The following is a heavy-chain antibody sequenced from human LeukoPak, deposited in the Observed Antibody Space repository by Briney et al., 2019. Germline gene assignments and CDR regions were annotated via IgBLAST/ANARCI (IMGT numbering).Heavy chain of an antibody. CDR1: GFTLSSYS. J-gene: IGHJ4*02. D-gene: IGHD4-17*01. CDR2: ISSSSSTI. Sequence: PGGSLRLSCVASGFTLSSYSVNWVRQAPGKGLEWVSYISSSSSTIYYADSVKGRFTISRDNARDSLYLQMNSLRAEDTAVYYCARDDDYGDYVDYWGQGTLVTVSS. V-gene: IGHV3-48*01. CDR3: ARDDDYGDYVDY.